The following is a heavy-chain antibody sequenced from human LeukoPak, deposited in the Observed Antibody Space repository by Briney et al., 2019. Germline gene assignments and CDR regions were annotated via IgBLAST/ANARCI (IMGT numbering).Heavy chain of an antibody. CDR2: ISSSSSYI. V-gene: IGHV3-21*01. D-gene: IGHD2/OR15-2a*01. J-gene: IGHJ6*03. CDR1: GFTFSSYS. CDR3: ARDFSGQGYYYYYMDV. Sequence: GGSLRLSCAASGFTFSSYSMNWVRQAPGKGLEWVSSISSSSSYIYYADSVKGRFTISRDNAKNSLYLQMNSLRAEDTAVYYCARDFSGQGYYYYYMDVWGKGTTVTVSS.